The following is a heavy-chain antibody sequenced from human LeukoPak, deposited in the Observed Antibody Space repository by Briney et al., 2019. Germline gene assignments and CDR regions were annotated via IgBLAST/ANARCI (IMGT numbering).Heavy chain of an antibody. CDR1: GGSISSGSYY. J-gene: IGHJ4*02. D-gene: IGHD5-12*01. CDR2: IYTSGST. CDR3: ARRLDQWLRWAHDY. V-gene: IGHV4-61*02. Sequence: SETLSLTCTVSGGSISSGSYYWSWIRQPAGKGLEWIGRIYTSGSTNYNPSLKSRVTISVDTSKNQFSLNLSSLTAADTAVYYCARRLDQWLRWAHDYWGQGTLVTVSS.